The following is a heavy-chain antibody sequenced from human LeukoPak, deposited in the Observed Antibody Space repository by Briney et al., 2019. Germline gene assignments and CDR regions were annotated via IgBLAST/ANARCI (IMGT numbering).Heavy chain of an antibody. Sequence: GGSLRLSCAASGFTFSDYYMSWIRQAPGQGLEWVSYISSSGSTIYYADSVKGRFTISRDNAKNSLYLQMKSLRAEDTAVYYCARDRGSIYNYYDSSGYYQDYFDYWGQGTLVTVSS. V-gene: IGHV3-11*01. CDR3: ARDRGSIYNYYDSSGYYQDYFDY. D-gene: IGHD3-22*01. CDR1: GFTFSDYY. J-gene: IGHJ4*02. CDR2: ISSSGSTI.